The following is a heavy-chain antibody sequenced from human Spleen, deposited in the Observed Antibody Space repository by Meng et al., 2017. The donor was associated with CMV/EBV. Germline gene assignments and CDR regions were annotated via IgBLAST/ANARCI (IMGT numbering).Heavy chain of an antibody. D-gene: IGHD2-21*01. J-gene: IGHJ4*02. V-gene: IGHV4-59*12. CDR3: ARSRILWLPAD. Sequence: GSLRLSCTVSGGSINNYYWTWIRQPPGKGLEWISYVSDSGYTSYSPSLKSRVTISVDTSKNQFSLKLTSVTAADTAVYYCARSRILWLPADWGQGTLVTVSS. CDR2: VSDSGYT. CDR1: GGSINNYY.